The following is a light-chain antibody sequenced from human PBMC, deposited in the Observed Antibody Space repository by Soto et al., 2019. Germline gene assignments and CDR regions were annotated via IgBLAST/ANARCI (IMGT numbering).Light chain of an antibody. Sequence: QSVLTQPPSASGTPGQRVTISCSGSSSNIGSNYVYWYQQLPGTAPKLLISRNNQRPSGVPDRFSGSKSGTSASLAISGLRSEDEADYYCAAWDDSLSTYVFGNGTKFTVL. CDR3: AAWDDSLSTYV. CDR1: SSNIGSNY. V-gene: IGLV1-47*01. J-gene: IGLJ1*01. CDR2: RNN.